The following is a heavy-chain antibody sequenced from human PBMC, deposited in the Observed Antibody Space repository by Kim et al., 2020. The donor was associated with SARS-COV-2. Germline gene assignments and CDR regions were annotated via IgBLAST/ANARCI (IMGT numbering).Heavy chain of an antibody. CDR3: ASRPRSLDSGSYYFSPAFFDY. V-gene: IGHV4-34*01. CDR1: GGSFNGYY. CDR2: INHSGST. D-gene: IGHD3-10*01. J-gene: IGHJ4*02. Sequence: SETLSLTCAVYGGSFNGYYWNWIRQPPGKGLEWIGEINHSGSTNYNPSLKSRVPLSVDTPKNQFSLRLSSVTAADTAVYYCASRPRSLDSGSYYFSPAFFDYWGQGTLVTVSS.